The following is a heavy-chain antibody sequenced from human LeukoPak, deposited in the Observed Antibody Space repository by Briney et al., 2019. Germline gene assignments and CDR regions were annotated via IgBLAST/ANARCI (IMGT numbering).Heavy chain of an antibody. Sequence: APVKVSCKASGGTFSSYAISWVRQAPGQGLEWMGRIIPIFGTANYAQKFQGRVTITTDESTSTAYMELSSLRSEDTAVYYCARSIVVVVAATSWFDPWGQGTLVTVSS. V-gene: IGHV1-69*05. CDR3: ARSIVVVVAATSWFDP. J-gene: IGHJ5*02. CDR2: IIPIFGTA. D-gene: IGHD2-15*01. CDR1: GGTFSSYA.